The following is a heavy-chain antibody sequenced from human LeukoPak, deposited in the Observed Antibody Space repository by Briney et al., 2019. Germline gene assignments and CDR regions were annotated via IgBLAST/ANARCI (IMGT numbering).Heavy chain of an antibody. J-gene: IGHJ4*02. CDR1: GFTFSDHS. CDR3: ARGSIMGARGLGDS. CDR2: IKRDGSEK. D-gene: IGHD1-26*01. Sequence: GGSLSLSCVASGFTFSDHSMMWVRQAPGKGLEWVANIKRDGSEKNYVDSVRGRFTVSRDNRENSLYLHLNSLGVEDTAVYYCARGSIMGARGLGDSWGQGTLVTVSS. V-gene: IGHV3-7*01.